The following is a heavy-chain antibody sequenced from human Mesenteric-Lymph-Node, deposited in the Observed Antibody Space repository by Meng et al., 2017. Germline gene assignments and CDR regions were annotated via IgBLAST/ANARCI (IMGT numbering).Heavy chain of an antibody. V-gene: IGHV4-30-4*01. J-gene: IGHJ4*02. CDR2: IYYSGST. Sequence: QVQWQEPGQGLVKPSPTLSLTCTVSGGSISSGDYYWSWIRQPPGKGLEWIGYIYYSGSTYYNPSLKSRVTISVDTSKNQFSLKLSSVTAADAAVYYCGRDQGRELINHWGQGALVTVSS. CDR3: GRDQGRELINH. D-gene: IGHD1-7*01. CDR1: GGSISSGDYY.